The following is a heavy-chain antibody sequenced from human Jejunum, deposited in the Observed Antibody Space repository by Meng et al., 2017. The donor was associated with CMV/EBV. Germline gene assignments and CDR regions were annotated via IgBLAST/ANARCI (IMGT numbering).Heavy chain of an antibody. V-gene: IGHV4-39*07. CDR1: TGSISSSSYY. D-gene: IGHD2-8*02. Sequence: LACTVSTGSISSSSYYWNWLRQRPGKGLEWSGSIYYTGSTYYNPSLKGRCTLSLDTSKNQFSLHLSSVTAADTAVYYCARDTAGALYWGQGTLVTVSS. CDR3: ARDTAGALY. J-gene: IGHJ4*02. CDR2: IYYTGST.